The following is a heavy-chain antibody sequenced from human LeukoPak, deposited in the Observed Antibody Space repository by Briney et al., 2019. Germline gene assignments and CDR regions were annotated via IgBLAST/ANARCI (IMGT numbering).Heavy chain of an antibody. V-gene: IGHV1-2*02. CDR2: INPHSGGT. Sequence: ASVKVSCKASGYTFTGYYMHWVRQAPGQGLDWMGWINPHSGGTNYAQKFQGRVTMTRDTSISTAYMDLSRLRSDDTAVYYCARAHEYGDLLIDYWGQGTLVTVSS. CDR1: GYTFTGYY. J-gene: IGHJ4*02. D-gene: IGHD4-17*01. CDR3: ARAHEYGDLLIDY.